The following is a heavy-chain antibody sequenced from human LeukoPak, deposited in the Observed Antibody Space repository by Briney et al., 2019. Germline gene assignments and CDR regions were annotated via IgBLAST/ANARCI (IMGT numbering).Heavy chain of an antibody. CDR3: AKQGENSGWGSFDH. CDR2: ISGGGSRT. D-gene: IGHD6-19*01. J-gene: IGHJ4*02. CDR1: GFTFSTYE. V-gene: IGHV3-23*01. Sequence: PGGSLRLSCAASGFTFSTYEMNWVRQAPGKGLDWVSTISGGGSRTYYADSVKGRFTISRDDSKNTHYLQKDSLRVEDTAIYYCAKQGENSGWGSFDHWGQGILVTVSS.